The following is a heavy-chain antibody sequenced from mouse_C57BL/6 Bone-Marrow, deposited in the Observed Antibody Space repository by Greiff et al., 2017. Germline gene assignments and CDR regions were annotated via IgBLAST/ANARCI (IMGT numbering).Heavy chain of an antibody. J-gene: IGHJ1*03. Sequence: VQLQQSGAELVRPGASVKLSCTASGFNIKDDYMHWVKQRPEQGLEWIGWIDPENGDTEYASKFQGKATIPADTSSNTAYLQLSSLTSEDTAVYYCTDPIYDGYYFDVWGTGTTVTVSS. CDR3: TDPIYDGYYFDV. D-gene: IGHD2-3*01. CDR1: GFNIKDDY. V-gene: IGHV14-4*01. CDR2: IDPENGDT.